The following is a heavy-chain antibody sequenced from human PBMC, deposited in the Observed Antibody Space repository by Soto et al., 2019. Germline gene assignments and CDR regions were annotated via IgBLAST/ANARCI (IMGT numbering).Heavy chain of an antibody. CDR3: ARRTLV. Sequence: QVQLQESGPGLMQPSQTLSLTCTVSGGSIGSGGYWWSWIRQHPGRGLEWIGLVSYTGNTQYNPSHTSRVNISVDTSTKQFSQKLSSVTAADAAVYYCARRTLVWGQGTLVTVSS. CDR1: GGSIGSGGYW. J-gene: IGHJ4*02. D-gene: IGHD2-2*01. V-gene: IGHV4-31*03. CDR2: VSYTGNT.